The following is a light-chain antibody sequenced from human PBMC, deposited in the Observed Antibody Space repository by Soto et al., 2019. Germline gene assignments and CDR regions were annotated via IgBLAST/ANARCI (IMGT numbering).Light chain of an antibody. J-gene: IGLJ2*01. CDR3: RSYTSSPGMV. V-gene: IGLV2-14*01. CDR1: SSDVGGYNY. Sequence: QSALTQPASVSGSPGQSITISCTGTSSDVGGYNYVSWYQQHPGKAPKLMIYEVSNRPSGVSNRFSGSKSGNTASLTISGLQAVDEADYYCRSYTSSPGMVFGGGTKLTVL. CDR2: EVS.